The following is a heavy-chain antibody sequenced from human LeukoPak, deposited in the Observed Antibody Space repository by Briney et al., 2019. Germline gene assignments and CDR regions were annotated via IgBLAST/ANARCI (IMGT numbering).Heavy chain of an antibody. CDR1: GGSISSYY. CDR2: IYYSGST. D-gene: IGHD3-10*01. J-gene: IGHJ4*02. Sequence: PSETLSLTCTVSGGSISSYYWSWIRQPPGKGLEWVGYIYYSGSTNYNPSLKSRVTISVDTSKNQFSLKLSSVTAADTAVYYCAKELRKRFGELSAFDYWGQGTLVTVSS. V-gene: IGHV4-59*01. CDR3: AKELRKRFGELSAFDY.